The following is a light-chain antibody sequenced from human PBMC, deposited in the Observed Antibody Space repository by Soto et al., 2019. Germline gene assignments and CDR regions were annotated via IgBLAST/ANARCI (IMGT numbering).Light chain of an antibody. J-gene: IGKJ1*01. V-gene: IGKV3-15*01. Sequence: VMTQSPATLSVSPGERATLSCRASQRIGSYLAWYQQRPDQAPRLLIYGASTRATGIPARFSGSGSGTGFTLTISSLQSEDCAVYYCQQYNNWPRTFGQGTKVDIK. CDR2: GAS. CDR3: QQYNNWPRT. CDR1: QRIGSY.